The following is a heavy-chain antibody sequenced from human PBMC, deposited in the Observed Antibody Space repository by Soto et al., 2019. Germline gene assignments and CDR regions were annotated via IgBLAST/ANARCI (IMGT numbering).Heavy chain of an antibody. Sequence: PGGSLRLSCAASGFTFSSYAMHWVRQAPGKGLEWVAVISYDGRNTYSAGSVKGRFTISRDNSKNTLYLQMNSLRAEDTAVYYCARDFFPTSRKKFDTAINHSMDVWGQGTTVTVSS. J-gene: IGHJ6*02. D-gene: IGHD5-18*01. CDR3: ARDFFPTSRKKFDTAINHSMDV. CDR1: GFTFSSYA. CDR2: ISYDGRNT. V-gene: IGHV3-30-3*01.